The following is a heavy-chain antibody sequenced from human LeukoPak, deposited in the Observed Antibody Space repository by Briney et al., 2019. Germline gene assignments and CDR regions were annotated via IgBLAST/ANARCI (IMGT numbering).Heavy chain of an antibody. CDR2: IYTSGST. V-gene: IGHV4-61*02. CDR3: ARVGGSITIFGVDYNWFDP. J-gene: IGHJ5*02. Sequence: SQTLSLTCTVSGGSISSSSYYWSWIRQPAGKGLEWIGRIYTSGSTYYNPSLKSRVTISVDTSKNQFSLKLSSVTAADTAVYYCARVGGSITIFGVDYNWFDPWGQGTLVTVSS. D-gene: IGHD3-3*01. CDR1: GGSISSSSYY.